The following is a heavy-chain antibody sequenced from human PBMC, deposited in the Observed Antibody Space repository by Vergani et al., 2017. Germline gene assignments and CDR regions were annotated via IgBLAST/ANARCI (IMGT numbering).Heavy chain of an antibody. V-gene: IGHV1-8*02. D-gene: IGHD2-2*01. J-gene: IGHJ4*02. Sequence: QVQLVQSGAEVKKPGSSVKVSCKASGGTFSSYAISWVRQATGQGLEWMGWMNPNSGNTGYAQKFQGRVTMTRNTSISTAYMELSSLRSEDTAVYYCARGPRAAMVDYWGQGTLVTVSS. CDR2: MNPNSGNT. CDR1: GGTFSSYA. CDR3: ARGPRAAMVDY.